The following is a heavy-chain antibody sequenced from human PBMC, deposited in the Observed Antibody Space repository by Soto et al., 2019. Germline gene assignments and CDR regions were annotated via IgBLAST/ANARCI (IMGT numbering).Heavy chain of an antibody. V-gene: IGHV4-4*07. Sequence: SSETLSLTCSVTGDAISGNYWSWIRQPAGKGLEWIGRIHVSGATNFNPSLMGRVSMSVDTSINYFSLKLSSVTAADTAVYYCAREVSFSDYGGSSNSFDPWGRGTLVTVSS. CDR2: IHVSGAT. CDR1: GDAISGNY. J-gene: IGHJ5*02. CDR3: AREVSFSDYGGSSNSFDP. D-gene: IGHD3-16*01.